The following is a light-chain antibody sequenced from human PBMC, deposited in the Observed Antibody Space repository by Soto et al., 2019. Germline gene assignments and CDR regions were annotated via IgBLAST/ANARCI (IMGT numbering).Light chain of an antibody. CDR1: ESFTSNY. V-gene: IGKV3-20*01. Sequence: EVGLTQSPGSLSSSPGERATLSCRASESFTSNYLAWYQQRPGQAPRLLIYGASNRATGIPDRLSGSGSGTDFTLTISRLEPEDFAVYYCQQYGISPRTFCQGSKVDIK. CDR2: GAS. CDR3: QQYGISPRT. J-gene: IGKJ1*01.